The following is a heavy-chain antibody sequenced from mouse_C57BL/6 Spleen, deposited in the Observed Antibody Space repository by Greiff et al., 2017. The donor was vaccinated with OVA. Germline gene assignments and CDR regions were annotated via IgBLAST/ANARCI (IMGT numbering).Heavy chain of an antibody. D-gene: IGHD1-1*01. J-gene: IGHJ2*01. CDR3: ARFPSVRSPFDY. CDR2: IYPGSGST. V-gene: IGHV1-55*01. CDR1: GYTFTSYW. Sequence: QVQLQQPGAELVKPGASVKMSCKASGYTFTSYWITWVKQRPGQGLEWIGDIYPGSGSTNYNEKFKSKATLTVDTSSSTAYMQLSSLTSEDSAVYFCARFPSVRSPFDYWGQGTTLPVSS.